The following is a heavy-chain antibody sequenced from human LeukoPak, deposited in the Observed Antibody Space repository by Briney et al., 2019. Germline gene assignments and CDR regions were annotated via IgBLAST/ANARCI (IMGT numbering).Heavy chain of an antibody. CDR1: GFTFSSYA. J-gene: IGHJ6*02. Sequence: PGGSLRLSCAASGFTFSSYAMSWVRQAPGKGREWVSAISGSGGSTYYADSVKGRFTISRDNSKNTLYLQMNSLRAEDTAVYYCAKLVSSGWYDYYYYGMDVWGQGTMVTVSS. CDR3: AKLVSSGWYDYYYYGMDV. V-gene: IGHV3-23*01. D-gene: IGHD6-19*01. CDR2: ISGSGGST.